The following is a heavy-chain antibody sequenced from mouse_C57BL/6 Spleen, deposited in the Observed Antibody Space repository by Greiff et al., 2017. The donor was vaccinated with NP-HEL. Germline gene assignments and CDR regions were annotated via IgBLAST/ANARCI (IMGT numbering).Heavy chain of an antibody. CDR3: ARRDDSNSFAY. J-gene: IGHJ3*01. CDR1: GYTFTSYG. CDR2: IYPRSGNT. Sequence: VQLVESGAELARPGASVKLSCKASGYTFTSYGISWVKQRTGQGLEWIGEIYPRSGNTYYNEKFKGKATLTADKSSSTAYMALRSLTSEDSAVYFCARRDDSNSFAYWGQGTLVTVSA. D-gene: IGHD2-5*01. V-gene: IGHV1-81*01.